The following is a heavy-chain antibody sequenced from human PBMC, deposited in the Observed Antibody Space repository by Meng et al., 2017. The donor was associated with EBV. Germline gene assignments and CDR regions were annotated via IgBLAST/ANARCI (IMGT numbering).Heavy chain of an antibody. CDR1: VDSISSFYY. CDR2: VHYTGST. J-gene: IGHJ5*02. Sequence: QLQLRESGPGQVKPSXXLSLTXPVAVDSISSFYYWGWIRQPPGRGLEWIGSVHYTGSTYYSPSLKSRVTVSVDTSKNQFSLRLTSVTAADTAVYYCARPFPSWQSPRLDPFGAWGQGTLGTVSS. D-gene: IGHD6-19*01. CDR3: ARPFPSWQSPRLDPFGA. V-gene: IGHV4-39*01.